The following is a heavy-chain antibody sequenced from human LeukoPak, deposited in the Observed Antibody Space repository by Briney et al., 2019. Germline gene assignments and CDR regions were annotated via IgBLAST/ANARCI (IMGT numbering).Heavy chain of an antibody. CDR1: GGSISSSFYY. Sequence: SETLSLTCTVSGGSISSSFYYWGWIRQPPGKGLEWIGSIYHSGSTYYNPSLKSRVTISVDTSRNQFSLNLSSVTAADTAVYYCARASRSGYYFDYWGQGTLVTVSS. D-gene: IGHD3-10*01. V-gene: IGHV4-39*01. CDR3: ARASRSGYYFDY. CDR2: IYHSGST. J-gene: IGHJ4*02.